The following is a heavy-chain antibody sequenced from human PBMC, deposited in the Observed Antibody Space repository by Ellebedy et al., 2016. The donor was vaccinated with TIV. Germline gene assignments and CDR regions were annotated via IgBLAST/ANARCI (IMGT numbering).Heavy chain of an antibody. CDR1: GYIFTDYY. J-gene: IGHJ2*01. CDR2: LNPSTGGT. V-gene: IGHV1-46*01. CDR3: ARGPYGGISVWYFDV. D-gene: IGHD4-23*01. Sequence: ASVKVSCKASGYIFTDYYIHWVRQAPGQGLEWVGTLNPSTGGTSYAQKFQGRVTLTRDTSTSTAYMELSSLRSDDTAVYYCARGPYGGISVWYFDVWGRGTLVTVSS.